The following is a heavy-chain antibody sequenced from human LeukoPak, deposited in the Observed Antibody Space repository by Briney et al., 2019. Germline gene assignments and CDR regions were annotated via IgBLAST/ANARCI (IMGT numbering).Heavy chain of an antibody. Sequence: GASVKVSCKASGGTFSSYAISWVRQAPGQGLEWMGGIIPIFGTANYAQKFQGRVTITADESTSTAYMELRSLRSDDTAVYYCARSPTGGILTGYYWWYYYGMDVWGQGTTVTVSS. J-gene: IGHJ6*02. CDR1: GGTFSSYA. D-gene: IGHD3-9*01. CDR2: IIPIFGTA. CDR3: ARSPTGGILTGYYWWYYYGMDV. V-gene: IGHV1-69*13.